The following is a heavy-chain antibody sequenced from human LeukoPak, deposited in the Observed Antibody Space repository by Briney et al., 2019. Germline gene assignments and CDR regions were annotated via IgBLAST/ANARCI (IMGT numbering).Heavy chain of an antibody. CDR3: VKVFRHNWSYDY. CDR1: GFIFRSSA. Sequence: PGGSLRLSCSASGFIFRSSAMHWVRQAPGKGLEYVSAVSTSGVTTYYADSVKGRFTISRDNSRNIVYLQMSSLRPEDTAVYFRVKVFRHNWSYDYWGQGTLVTVSS. V-gene: IGHV3-64D*08. D-gene: IGHD1-20*01. J-gene: IGHJ4*02. CDR2: VSTSGVTT.